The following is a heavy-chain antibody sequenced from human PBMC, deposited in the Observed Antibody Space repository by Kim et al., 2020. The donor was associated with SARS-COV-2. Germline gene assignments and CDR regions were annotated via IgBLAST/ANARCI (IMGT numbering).Heavy chain of an antibody. J-gene: IGHJ3*02. CDR2: DGSNK. V-gene: IGHV3-33*01. Sequence: DGSNKSDTDSVKGRFTISRDNSKNTLYLQMNSLRAEDTAVYYCARSDAFDIWGQGTMVTVSS. CDR3: ARSDAFDI.